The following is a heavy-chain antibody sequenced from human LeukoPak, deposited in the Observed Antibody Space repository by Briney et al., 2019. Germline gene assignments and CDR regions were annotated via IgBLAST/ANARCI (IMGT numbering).Heavy chain of an antibody. V-gene: IGHV3-48*04. J-gene: IGHJ5*02. Sequence: PGGSLRLSCAASGLNFSNYGMHWVRQAPGKGLEWVSYISSSGSTIYYADSVKGRFTISRDNAKNSLYLQMNSLRAEDTAVYYCARGGWDYYDSSGYYLWGQGTLVTVSS. D-gene: IGHD3-22*01. CDR2: ISSSGSTI. CDR1: GLNFSNYG. CDR3: ARGGWDYYDSSGYYL.